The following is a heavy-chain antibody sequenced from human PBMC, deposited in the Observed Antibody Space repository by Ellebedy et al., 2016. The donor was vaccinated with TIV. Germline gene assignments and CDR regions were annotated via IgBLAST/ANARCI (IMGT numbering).Heavy chain of an antibody. J-gene: IGHJ6*02. CDR2: INHSGST. D-gene: IGHD3-22*01. Sequence: SQTLSLTXXVYGGSFRGYYWSWIRQPPGKGLEWIGEINHSGSTNYNPSLKSRVTISVDTSKNQFSLKLSSVTAADTAVYYCARGLWDYDSSGYYPDVWGQGTTVTVSS. V-gene: IGHV4-34*01. CDR3: ARGLWDYDSSGYYPDV. CDR1: GGSFRGYY.